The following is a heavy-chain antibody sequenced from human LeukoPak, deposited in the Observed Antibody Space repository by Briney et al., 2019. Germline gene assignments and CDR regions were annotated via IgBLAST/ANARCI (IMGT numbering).Heavy chain of an antibody. CDR3: AKDRGHRFRWVY. J-gene: IGHJ4*02. D-gene: IGHD3-10*01. CDR2: ISGSGGST. Sequence: GGSLRLSCAASGFTFRSYAMDWVRQAPEKGLEWVSGISGSGGSTYYADSVKGRFTVSRDNSKNTLYLQMNSLRAEDTAVYYCAKDRGHRFRWVYWGQGTLVTVSS. V-gene: IGHV3-23*01. CDR1: GFTFRSYA.